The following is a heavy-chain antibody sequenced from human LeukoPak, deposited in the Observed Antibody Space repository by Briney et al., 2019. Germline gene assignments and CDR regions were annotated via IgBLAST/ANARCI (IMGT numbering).Heavy chain of an antibody. Sequence: PGGSLRLSCAASGFTVSDNYMSWVRQAPGKGLEWVSVIYSGGSTKYADYVKGRFIISRDNSKSTLYLQMSSLRAEDTAVYYCVREKATMIRGVVVPERTQIPEANWGQGTLVTVSS. CDR2: IYSGGST. CDR1: GFTVSDNY. CDR3: VREKATMIRGVVVPERTQIPEAN. V-gene: IGHV3-53*01. J-gene: IGHJ4*02. D-gene: IGHD3-10*01.